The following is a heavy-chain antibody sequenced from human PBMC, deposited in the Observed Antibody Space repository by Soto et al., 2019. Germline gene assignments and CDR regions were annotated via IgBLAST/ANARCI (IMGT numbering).Heavy chain of an antibody. CDR1: GFTFSSHA. Sequence: EVQLLESGGGLVQPGGSLRLYCAAPGFTFSSHAMSWVRQAPGKGLEWVSGFSGSGGYTYYADSVKGRFTISTDNSKNTLYLQMNSLRAEDTATYYCAKGPGHYYMDVWGKGTTVTVSS. V-gene: IGHV3-23*01. CDR3: AKGPGHYYMDV. CDR2: FSGSGGYT. J-gene: IGHJ6*03.